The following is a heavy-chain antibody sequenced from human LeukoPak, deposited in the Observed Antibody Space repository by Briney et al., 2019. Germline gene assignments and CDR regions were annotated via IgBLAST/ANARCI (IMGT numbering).Heavy chain of an antibody. Sequence: SQTLSLTCAVSGGSISSGGYSWSWIRQPPGKGLEWIGYIYHSGSTYYNPSLRSRVTISVDRSKNQFSLKLSSVTAADTAVYYCARVVVGYDFWSGYYMPYYFDYWGQGTLVTVSS. V-gene: IGHV4-30-2*01. J-gene: IGHJ4*02. D-gene: IGHD3-3*01. CDR3: ARVVVGYDFWSGYYMPYYFDY. CDR1: GGSISSGGYS. CDR2: IYHSGST.